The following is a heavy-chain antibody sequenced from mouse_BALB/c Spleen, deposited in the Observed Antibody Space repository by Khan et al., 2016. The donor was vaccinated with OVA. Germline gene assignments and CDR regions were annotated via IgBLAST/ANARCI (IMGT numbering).Heavy chain of an antibody. CDR1: GYTFINYW. J-gene: IGHJ1*01. D-gene: IGHD2-2*01. V-gene: IGHV1-63*02. Sequence: QVQLQQSGAELVRPGTSVKMSCKAAGYTFINYWIGWIKQRPGHGLEWIGDIYPGGGYTKYNEKFKDKATLTADTSSSTAYMQLSSLTSEDSAIYYGAKGGDDGSDVWGAGTTVTVSS. CDR2: IYPGGGYT. CDR3: AKGGDDGSDV.